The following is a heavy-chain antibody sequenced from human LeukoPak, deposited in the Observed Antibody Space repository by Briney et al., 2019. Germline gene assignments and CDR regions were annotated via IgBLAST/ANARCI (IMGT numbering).Heavy chain of an antibody. J-gene: IGHJ4*02. CDR1: GFTFSSYA. D-gene: IGHD1-26*01. CDR3: AKVGSYGSSPNDY. CDR2: ISGSGGST. V-gene: IGHV3-23*01. Sequence: GGSLRLSCVASGFTFSSYAMSWVRQAPGKGLEWVSAISGSGGSTYYADSVKGRFTISRDNSKNTLYLQMNSLRAEDTAVYYCAKVGSYGSSPNDYWVQGTLVTVSS.